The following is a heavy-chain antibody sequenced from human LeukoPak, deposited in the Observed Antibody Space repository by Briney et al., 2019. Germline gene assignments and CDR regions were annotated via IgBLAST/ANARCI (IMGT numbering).Heavy chain of an antibody. CDR2: VNHSGST. J-gene: IGHJ6*03. D-gene: IGHD6-13*01. CDR1: GGSFSGYY. V-gene: IGHV4-34*01. Sequence: SETLSLTCAVYGGSFSGYYWSWIRQPPGKGLEWIGEVNHSGSTNYNPSLKSRVTMSVDTSKNQFSLKLSSVTAADTAVYYCARGEAAAGPMGYMDVWDTGATVTVSS. CDR3: ARGEAAAGPMGYMDV.